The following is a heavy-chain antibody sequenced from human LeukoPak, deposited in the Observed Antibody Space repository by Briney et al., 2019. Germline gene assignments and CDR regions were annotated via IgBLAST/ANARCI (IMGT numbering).Heavy chain of an antibody. V-gene: IGHV3-30-3*01. Sequence: PGGSLRLSCAASGFTFSSYAMHWVRQAPGKGLEWVAVISYDGSNKYYADSVKGRFTISRDNSKNTLYLQMNSLRAEDTAVYYCANTYDSSGYYDYWGQGTLVTVSS. CDR3: ANTYDSSGYYDY. J-gene: IGHJ4*02. D-gene: IGHD3-22*01. CDR1: GFTFSSYA. CDR2: ISYDGSNK.